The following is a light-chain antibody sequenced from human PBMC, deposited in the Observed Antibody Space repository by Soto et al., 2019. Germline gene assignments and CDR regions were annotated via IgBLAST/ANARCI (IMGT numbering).Light chain of an antibody. CDR2: DVS. Sequence: QSVLTQPASVPGSPGQSITISCTGTSSDDGGYNYVSWYQQHPGKAPKFMIYDVSNRPSGVSNRFSGSKSGNTASLTISGLQAEDEADYYCSSYTTSNTRQIVFGTGTKVTVL. J-gene: IGLJ1*01. CDR1: SSDDGGYNY. CDR3: SSYTTSNTRQIV. V-gene: IGLV2-14*01.